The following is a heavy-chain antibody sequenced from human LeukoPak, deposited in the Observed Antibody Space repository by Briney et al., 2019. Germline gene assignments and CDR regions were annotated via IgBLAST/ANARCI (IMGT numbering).Heavy chain of an antibody. J-gene: IGHJ4*02. V-gene: IGHV3-30*04. CDR1: GFTFSSYA. Sequence: GRSLRLSCAASGFTFSSYAMHWVRQAPGKGLEWVAVISYDGSNKYYADSVKGRFTISRGNSKNTLYLQMNSLRAEDTAVYYCARDYDASFDYWGQGTLVTVSS. D-gene: IGHD5-12*01. CDR3: ARDYDASFDY. CDR2: ISYDGSNK.